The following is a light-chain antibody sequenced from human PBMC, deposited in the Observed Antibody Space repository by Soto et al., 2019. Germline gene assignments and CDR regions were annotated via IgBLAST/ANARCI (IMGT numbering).Light chain of an antibody. V-gene: IGKV1-5*03. CDR1: QTIGNW. CDR3: QQYNGT. Sequence: DIQMTQSPSTLSASVGDRVTITCRASQTIGNWLAWYQQKAGKAPKLLIYKASSLEGGVPSRFSGSGAGTEFTLTISSLQPDDFATYSCQQYNGTFGQGTKVEIK. CDR2: KAS. J-gene: IGKJ1*01.